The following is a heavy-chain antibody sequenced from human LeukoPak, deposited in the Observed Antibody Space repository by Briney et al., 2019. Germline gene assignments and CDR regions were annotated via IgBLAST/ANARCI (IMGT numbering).Heavy chain of an antibody. D-gene: IGHD2-21*02. CDR1: GYSFTIYW. CDR3: ATRKDYCGGDCYSNYFDY. V-gene: IGHV5-51*01. CDR2: IYPGDSDT. J-gene: IGHJ4*02. Sequence: GESPKISCKGSGYSFTIYWIGWAGQMPGKGLEWMGLIYPGDSDTRYSPSFQGQVTISADKSTSTAYLQWSSLKASDTDMYYCATRKDYCGGDCYSNYFDYCGQGTLVTVSS.